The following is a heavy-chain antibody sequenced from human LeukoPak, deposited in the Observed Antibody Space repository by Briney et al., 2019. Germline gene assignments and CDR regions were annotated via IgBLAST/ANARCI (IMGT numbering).Heavy chain of an antibody. CDR2: IKEDGSDK. D-gene: IGHD6-19*01. CDR1: VITFSTYW. J-gene: IGHJ4*02. Sequence: GGSLRLSCAASVITFSTYWMSWVRQAPGKGLEWLANIKEDGSDKYYVDSVKGRFTISRDNAKNSLYLQMNNLRVEDTAVYYCARCGYTSGYDYWGQGTLVTVSS. V-gene: IGHV3-7*01. CDR3: ARCGYTSGYDY.